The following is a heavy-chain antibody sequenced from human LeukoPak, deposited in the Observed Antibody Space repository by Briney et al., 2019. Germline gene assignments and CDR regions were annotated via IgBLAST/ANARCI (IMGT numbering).Heavy chain of an antibody. Sequence: ASVKVSCKASGYTFTGYYMHWVRQAPGQGLEWMGWINPNSGVTNYVQKFQGRVTMTRDTSISTAYMELSRLRSDDTAVYYCARDWGYYDSVGYCDYWGQGTLVTDSS. CDR1: GYTFTGYY. J-gene: IGHJ4*02. V-gene: IGHV1-2*02. D-gene: IGHD3-22*01. CDR3: ARDWGYYDSVGYCDY. CDR2: INPNSGVT.